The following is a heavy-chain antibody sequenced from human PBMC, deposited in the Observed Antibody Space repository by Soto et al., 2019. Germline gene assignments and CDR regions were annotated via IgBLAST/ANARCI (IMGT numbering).Heavy chain of an antibody. Sequence: GRSLRLSCAASGFIFENFGMSWVRQSPGKGLEWISSISGSGFKKYYADSVKGRFTISRDNSKSTVYLELNNLSAEDTAVYHCAKNQGVELVPLATVDWFDPWGQGSVVTVSS. CDR1: GFIFENFG. CDR2: ISGSGFKK. CDR3: AKNQGVELVPLATVDWFDP. V-gene: IGHV3-23*01. D-gene: IGHD1-26*01. J-gene: IGHJ5*02.